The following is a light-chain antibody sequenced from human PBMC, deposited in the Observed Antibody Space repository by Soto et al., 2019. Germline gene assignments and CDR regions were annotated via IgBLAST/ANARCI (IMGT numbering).Light chain of an antibody. CDR1: QSITNY. CDR3: QQSYDMPWT. CDR2: AAD. V-gene: IGKV1-39*01. Sequence: DIQMTQSPSPLSASVGDTVTITCRASQSITNYLTWFQQKPGKAPSLLIFAADNLQDGVPSRFSGCGSGRDFSLTISSLQPEDFATYYCQQSYDMPWTFGQGTKVDIK. J-gene: IGKJ1*01.